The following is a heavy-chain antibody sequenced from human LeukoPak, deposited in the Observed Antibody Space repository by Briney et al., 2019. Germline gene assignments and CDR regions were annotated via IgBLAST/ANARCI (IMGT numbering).Heavy chain of an antibody. CDR1: GFTFSTAS. Sequence: GGSLRLSCAASGFTFSTASLHWGRQAPGRGLEWVSAFDTGFGTYYPDSLKGRFTISRDNSKNTLFLQMNSLRAEETAVYYCARSSGWLSLDYGGQGTLVTVSS. J-gene: IGHJ4*02. D-gene: IGHD6-19*01. CDR3: ARSSGWLSLDY. CDR2: FDTGFGT. V-gene: IGHV3-23*01.